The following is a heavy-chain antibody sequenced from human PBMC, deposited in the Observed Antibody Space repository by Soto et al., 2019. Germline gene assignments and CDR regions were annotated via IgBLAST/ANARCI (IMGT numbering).Heavy chain of an antibody. CDR3: VKGGTIFGVALYNWFDH. D-gene: IGHD3-3*01. Sequence: PXGSLRLACSASGFTFSSYAMHWARQAPGKGLEYVSAISSNGGSTYYADCVKGRFTISRDNSKTTLYLQMSSLRAEDKAVYYCVKGGTIFGVALYNWFDHWGQGTLVTVSS. V-gene: IGHV3-64D*06. J-gene: IGHJ5*02. CDR2: ISSNGGST. CDR1: GFTFSSYA.